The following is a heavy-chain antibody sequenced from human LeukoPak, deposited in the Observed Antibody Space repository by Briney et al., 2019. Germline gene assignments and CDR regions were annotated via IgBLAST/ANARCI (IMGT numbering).Heavy chain of an antibody. CDR1: GFPLSGYS. J-gene: IGHJ4*02. CDR2: ISSTTNYI. Sequence: GGSLRLSCAASGFPLSGYSMDWVRQAPGKGLEWVSSISSTTNYIYYADLVKGRFTISRDNARNSLYLQMNSLRAEDTAVYYCARVGYCSSSTCRNYFDYWGQGTLVTVSS. V-gene: IGHV3-21*01. D-gene: IGHD2-2*01. CDR3: ARVGYCSSSTCRNYFDY.